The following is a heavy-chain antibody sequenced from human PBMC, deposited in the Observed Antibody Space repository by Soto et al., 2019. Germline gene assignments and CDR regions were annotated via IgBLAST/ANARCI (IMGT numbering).Heavy chain of an antibody. D-gene: IGHD3-10*01. Sequence: ASVKVSCKASGYTFTGYYMHWVRQAPGQGLEWMGWINPNTGGTNYAQKFQGWVTLSSDTSIGTAYMELSRLRSDGTAVYYCARAFGEIPFDYWGQGTLVTVSS. CDR1: GYTFTGYY. J-gene: IGHJ4*02. V-gene: IGHV1-2*04. CDR2: INPNTGGT. CDR3: ARAFGEIPFDY.